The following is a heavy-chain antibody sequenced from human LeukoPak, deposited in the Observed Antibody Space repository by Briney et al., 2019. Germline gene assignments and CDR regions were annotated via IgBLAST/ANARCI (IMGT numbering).Heavy chain of an antibody. Sequence: ASVKVSCKASGYTFTGYYMHWVRQAPGQGLEWMGWINPNSGGTNYAQKFQGRVTMTRDTSISTAYMELSRLRSDDTAVYYCARVPYDSSGYLGTVDYWGQGTLVTVSS. D-gene: IGHD3-22*01. CDR1: GYTFTGYY. J-gene: IGHJ4*02. CDR2: INPNSGGT. CDR3: ARVPYDSSGYLGTVDY. V-gene: IGHV1-2*02.